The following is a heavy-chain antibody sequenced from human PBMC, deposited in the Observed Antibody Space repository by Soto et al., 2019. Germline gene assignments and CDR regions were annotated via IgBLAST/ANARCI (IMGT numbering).Heavy chain of an antibody. V-gene: IGHV1-69*08. D-gene: IGHD4-17*01. CDR3: ATLDFGDYWYFDL. CDR2: IIPALGTA. J-gene: IGHJ2*01. CDR1: GGTFSSHT. Sequence: QDQLVQSGAEVKKPGSSVKVSCKASGGTFSSHTFSWVRQAPGQGLEWMGRIIPALGTATYAQKFQGRVTITADESAPTVYMELNSLRSEDTAVYYYATLDFGDYWYFDLWGRGTLVTVSS.